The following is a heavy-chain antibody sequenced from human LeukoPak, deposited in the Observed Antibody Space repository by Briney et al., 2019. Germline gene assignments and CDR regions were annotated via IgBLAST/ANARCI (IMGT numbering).Heavy chain of an antibody. CDR2: TQYDGSNQ. V-gene: IGHV3-30*02. D-gene: IGHD1-26*01. CDR1: GFIFSDYG. J-gene: IGHJ5*02. Sequence: GGSLRLSCAASGFIFSDYGMHWVRQAPGKGLEWVAFTQYDGSNQFYADSVKGRFTISRDNGRNTLYLQMNSLGAEDTAVYYCAKDQAGAWGQGTLVTVSS. CDR3: AKDQAGA.